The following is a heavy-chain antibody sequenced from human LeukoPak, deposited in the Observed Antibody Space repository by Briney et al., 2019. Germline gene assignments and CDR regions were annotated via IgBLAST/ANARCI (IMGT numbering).Heavy chain of an antibody. D-gene: IGHD3-10*01. CDR2: INAGNGNT. Sequence: ASVKVSCKASGYTFTSHAMHWVRQAPGQRLEWMGWINAGNGNTKYSQKFQGRVTITRDASASTAYMELSSLRSEDTAVHYCARDGPRRSGSSPLDYWGQGTLVTVSS. CDR3: ARDGPRRSGSSPLDY. V-gene: IGHV1-3*01. CDR1: GYTFTSHA. J-gene: IGHJ4*02.